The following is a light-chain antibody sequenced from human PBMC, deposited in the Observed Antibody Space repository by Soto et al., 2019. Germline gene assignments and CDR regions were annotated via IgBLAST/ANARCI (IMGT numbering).Light chain of an antibody. V-gene: IGLV2-14*01. CDR3: SSYTSSSTLV. J-gene: IGLJ1*01. Sequence: QSVLTQPASVSGSPGKSITISCTGTSSDVGGYDYVSWYQQHPGTAPKLMIYEVRNRPSGVSNRFSGSKSGTTASLTISGLQAEVEADYYCSSYTSSSTLVFGTGTKVTVL. CDR1: SSDVGGYDY. CDR2: EVR.